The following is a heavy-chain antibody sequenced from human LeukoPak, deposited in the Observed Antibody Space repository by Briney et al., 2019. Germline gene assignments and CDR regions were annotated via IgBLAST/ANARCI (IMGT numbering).Heavy chain of an antibody. D-gene: IGHD3-10*01. Sequence: PGGSLRLSCTASGFSFSSYEMNWVRQAPGKGLEWVSYISSSGTSTRYYADSVKGRLTVSSDNAKNSLDLQMNSLRVEDTAVYYCARVRKGLLGMDVWGQGTTVTVSS. CDR1: GFSFSSYE. CDR2: ISSSGTSTR. CDR3: ARVRKGLLGMDV. V-gene: IGHV3-48*03. J-gene: IGHJ6*02.